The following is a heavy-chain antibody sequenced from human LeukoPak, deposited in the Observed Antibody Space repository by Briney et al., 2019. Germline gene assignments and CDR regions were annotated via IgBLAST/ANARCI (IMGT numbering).Heavy chain of an antibody. Sequence: PSETLSLTCTFSGGSISSSSYYWGWIRQPPGEGLEWIGSIYYTGSTYYSPSLKSRVTISADTSKNEFSLKLSSVTAADTAVYYCTSEISSASNYWGQGTLVTVSS. CDR1: GGSISSSSYY. J-gene: IGHJ4*02. CDR3: TSEISSASNY. V-gene: IGHV4-39*01. D-gene: IGHD6-6*01. CDR2: IYYTGST.